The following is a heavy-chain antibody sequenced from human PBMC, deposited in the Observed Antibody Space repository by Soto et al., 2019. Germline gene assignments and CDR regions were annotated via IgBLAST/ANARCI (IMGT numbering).Heavy chain of an antibody. V-gene: IGHV3-33*01. CDR1: GFTFSSYG. CDR3: ARDSIAAAGTFDY. Sequence: GGSLRLSCAASGFTFSSYGMHWVRQAPGKGLEWVAVIWYDGSNKYYADSVKGRFTISRDNSKNTLYLQMNSLRAEDTAVYYCARDSIAAAGTFDYWGQGTLVTVSS. D-gene: IGHD6-13*01. CDR2: IWYDGSNK. J-gene: IGHJ4*02.